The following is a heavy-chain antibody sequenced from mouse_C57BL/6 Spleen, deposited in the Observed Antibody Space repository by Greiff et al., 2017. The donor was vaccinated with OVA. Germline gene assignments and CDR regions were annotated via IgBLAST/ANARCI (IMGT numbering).Heavy chain of an antibody. CDR2: IYPGDGDT. Sequence: QVQLKQSGPELVKPGASVKISCKASGYAFSSSWMNWVKQRPGKGLEWIGRIYPGDGDTNYNGKFKGKATLTADKSSSTAYMQLSSLTSEDSAVYFCARERDYGSSSLFDYWGQGTTLTVSS. V-gene: IGHV1-82*01. CDR1: GYAFSSSW. CDR3: ARERDYGSSSLFDY. J-gene: IGHJ2*01. D-gene: IGHD1-1*01.